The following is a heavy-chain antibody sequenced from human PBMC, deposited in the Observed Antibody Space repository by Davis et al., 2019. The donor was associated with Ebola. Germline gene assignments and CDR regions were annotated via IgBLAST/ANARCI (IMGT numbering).Heavy chain of an antibody. CDR1: GFVFRNYV. CDR3: AKDTSNIWFDI. CDR2: LGTSADT. Sequence: GGSLRLSCAASGFVFRNYVMSWVRQAPGKGLEWVSTLGTSADTYYADSVKGRFTISRDNSKNTLYLHMNGLRVEDTAIYYCAKDTSNIWFDIWGQGTNVTVSS. D-gene: IGHD1-26*01. V-gene: IGHV3-23*01. J-gene: IGHJ3*02.